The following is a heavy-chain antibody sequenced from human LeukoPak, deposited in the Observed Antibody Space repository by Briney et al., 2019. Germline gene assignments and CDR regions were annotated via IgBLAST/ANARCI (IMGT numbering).Heavy chain of an antibody. V-gene: IGHV4-59*01. Sequence: SETLSLTCAVYGGSFSGYYWSWIRQPPGKGLEWIGYIYYSGSTNYNPSLKSRVTISVDTSKNQFSLKLSSVTAADTAVYYCARDRRGLDYWGQGTLVTVSS. CDR3: ARDRRGLDY. J-gene: IGHJ4*02. D-gene: IGHD3-16*01. CDR2: IYYSGST. CDR1: GGSFSGYY.